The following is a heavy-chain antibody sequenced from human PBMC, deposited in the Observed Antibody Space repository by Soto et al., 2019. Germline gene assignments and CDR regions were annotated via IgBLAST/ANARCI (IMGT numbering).Heavy chain of an antibody. Sequence: GWSLRLSCAASGYTFRNYWMHWVRQAPGKGLVWVSHITSGGGSTKYADSVKDRFTISRDNAKSTLYLQMNSLRAEDTAVYFSARGSSYGLDVWGQGTRGTVS. J-gene: IGHJ6*02. CDR3: ARGSSYGLDV. CDR2: ITSGGGST. CDR1: GYTFRNYW. D-gene: IGHD2-15*01. V-gene: IGHV3-74*01.